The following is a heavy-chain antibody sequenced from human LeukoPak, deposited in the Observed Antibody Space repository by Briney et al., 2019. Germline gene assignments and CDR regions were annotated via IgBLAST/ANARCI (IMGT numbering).Heavy chain of an antibody. J-gene: IGHJ3*02. D-gene: IGHD5-12*01. Sequence: PGGSMRLSCAASGFTLSSYWMHWVRQAPGKGLVWVSRINGDGSTTTYADSVKGRFTISRDNAKNTLYLQPNSLRAEDTAVYYCARSDNGFDIWGQGTMVTVSS. CDR2: INGDGSTT. CDR3: ARSDNGFDI. CDR1: GFTLSSYW. V-gene: IGHV3-74*01.